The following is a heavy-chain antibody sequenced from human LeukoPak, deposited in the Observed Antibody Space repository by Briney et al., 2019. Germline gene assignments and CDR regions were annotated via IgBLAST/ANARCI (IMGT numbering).Heavy chain of an antibody. D-gene: IGHD6-13*01. J-gene: IGHJ4*02. V-gene: IGHV1-24*01. CDR3: ATDLGYSSSYDY. CDR1: GYTLTELS. Sequence: ASVKVSCKVSGYTLTELSMHWVRQAPGKGLEWMEGFDPEDGETIYAQKFQGRVTMTEDTSTDTAYMELSSLRSEDTAVYYCATDLGYSSSYDYWGQGTLVTVSS. CDR2: FDPEDGET.